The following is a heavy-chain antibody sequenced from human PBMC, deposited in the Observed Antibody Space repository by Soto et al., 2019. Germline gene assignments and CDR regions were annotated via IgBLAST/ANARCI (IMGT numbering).Heavy chain of an antibody. J-gene: IGHJ3*02. D-gene: IGHD3-3*01. CDR1: GFTFSGSA. V-gene: IGHV3-73*01. Sequence: GGSLRLSCAASGFTFSGSAMHWVRQASGKGLEWVGRIRSKANSYATAYAASGKGRLTNARDDSKNTAYLQMNSLKTEDTAVYYCTRWRDPGITIFGVVTHDDAFDIWGQGTMVTVSS. CDR2: IRSKANSYAT. CDR3: TRWRDPGITIFGVVTHDDAFDI.